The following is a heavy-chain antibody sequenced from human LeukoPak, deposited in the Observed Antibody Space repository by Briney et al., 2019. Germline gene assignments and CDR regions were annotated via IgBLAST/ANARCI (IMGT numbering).Heavy chain of an antibody. J-gene: IGHJ5*02. Sequence: GASVKVSCKASGYTFTSYGISWVRQAPGQGLEWMGWISAYNGNTNYAQKLQGRVTMTTDTSTSTAYMELRSLRSDDTAVYYCARAPGYCSGGSCLSWFDPRGQGTLVTVSS. CDR3: ARAPGYCSGGSCLSWFDP. CDR2: ISAYNGNT. CDR1: GYTFTSYG. V-gene: IGHV1-18*01. D-gene: IGHD2-15*01.